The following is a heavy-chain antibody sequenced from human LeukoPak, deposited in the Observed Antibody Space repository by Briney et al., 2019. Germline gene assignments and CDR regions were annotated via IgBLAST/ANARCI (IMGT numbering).Heavy chain of an antibody. CDR3: ARGPTRYYFDY. V-gene: IGHV4-59*01. CDR2: IYYTGST. J-gene: IGHJ4*02. Sequence: SETLSLTCSVSGGSISGYYWSWIRQPPGKGLEWIGYIYYTGSTNYNPSLKSRVTISVDTSKNQFSLNLNSVTAADTAVYYCARGPTRYYFDYWGQGTLVTVTS. CDR1: GGSISGYY.